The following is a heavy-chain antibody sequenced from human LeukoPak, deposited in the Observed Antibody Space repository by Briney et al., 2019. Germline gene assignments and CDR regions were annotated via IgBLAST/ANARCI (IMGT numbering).Heavy chain of an antibody. CDR2: IKQDGSEK. V-gene: IGHV3-7*01. CDR3: VGGYSYGTVLDY. J-gene: IGHJ4*02. Sequence: GGSLRLSCTASGFTFSSYWMSWVRQAPGKGLEWVANIKQDGSEKYYVDSVKGRFTISRDNAKNSLFLQTNSLIVEDTAVYFCVGGYSYGTVLDYWGQGTLVSVSS. CDR1: GFTFSSYW. D-gene: IGHD5-18*01.